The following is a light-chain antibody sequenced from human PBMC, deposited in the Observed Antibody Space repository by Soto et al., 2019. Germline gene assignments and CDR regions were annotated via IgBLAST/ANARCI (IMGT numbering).Light chain of an antibody. V-gene: IGKV1-5*03. Sequence: DIQMTQSPSTLSGSVGDRVTITCRASQTISSWLAWYQQKPGKAPKLLIYKASTLKSGVTSRFSGSGSGTVFTLTSSSLQPDYFATYYCQHYNSYSEAFGQGTKVDIK. CDR3: QHYNSYSEA. CDR1: QTISSW. CDR2: KAS. J-gene: IGKJ1*01.